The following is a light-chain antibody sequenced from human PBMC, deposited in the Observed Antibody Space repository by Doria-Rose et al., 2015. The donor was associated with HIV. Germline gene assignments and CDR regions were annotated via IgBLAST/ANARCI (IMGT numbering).Light chain of an antibody. V-gene: IGKV3-20*01. Sequence: EIVLTQSPGTLSSSPGERATLSCRASQSVSANYLAWYQQRPGQSPRLLIYGASSRATDIPDRFSGSGSGTDFTLTLSRLEPEGFAVYSCLQYASSRTFGQGTKVEIK. CDR2: GAS. J-gene: IGKJ1*01. CDR3: LQYASSRT. CDR1: QSVSANY.